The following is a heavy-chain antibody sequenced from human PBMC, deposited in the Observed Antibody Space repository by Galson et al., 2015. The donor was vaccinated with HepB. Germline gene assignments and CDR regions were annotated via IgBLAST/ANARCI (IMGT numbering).Heavy chain of an antibody. Sequence: SVKVSCKASGGTFSGYTISWVRQAPGQGLEWMGRIIPILGIANYAQKFQGRVTITADKSTSTAYMELSSLRSEDTAVYYCARDQGVGVGDNWSDPWGQGTLVTVSS. CDR1: GGTFSGYT. CDR3: ARDQGVGVGDNWSDP. D-gene: IGHD3-3*01. V-gene: IGHV1-69*04. J-gene: IGHJ5*02. CDR2: IIPILGIA.